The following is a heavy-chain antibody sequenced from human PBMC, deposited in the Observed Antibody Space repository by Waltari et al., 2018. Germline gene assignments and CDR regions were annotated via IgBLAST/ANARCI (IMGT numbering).Heavy chain of an antibody. Sequence: QVQLQESGPGLVKPSETLSLTCAVSGYSISSGYYWGWIRQPPGKGLEWIGSIYHSGSTYYNPSLKRRVTISVDTSKSQFSLKLSSVTAADTAVYYGARHEQWLIYGYFDLWGRGTLVTVSS. V-gene: IGHV4-38-2*01. CDR2: IYHSGST. CDR3: ARHEQWLIYGYFDL. D-gene: IGHD6-19*01. CDR1: GYSISSGYY. J-gene: IGHJ2*01.